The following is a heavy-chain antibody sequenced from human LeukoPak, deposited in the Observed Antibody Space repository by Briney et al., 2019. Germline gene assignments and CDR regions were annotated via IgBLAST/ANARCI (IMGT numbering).Heavy chain of an antibody. J-gene: IGHJ4*02. D-gene: IGHD6-13*01. V-gene: IGHV4-59*01. CDR3: ARGAAAGTVGFDY. CDR1: GGSISSYY. CDR2: IYYSGST. Sequence: PSETLSLTXTVSGGSISSYYWSWIRQPAGKGLEWIGYIYYSGSTNYNPSLKSRVTISVDTSKNQFSLKLSSVTAADTAVYYCARGAAAGTVGFDYWGQGTLVTVSS.